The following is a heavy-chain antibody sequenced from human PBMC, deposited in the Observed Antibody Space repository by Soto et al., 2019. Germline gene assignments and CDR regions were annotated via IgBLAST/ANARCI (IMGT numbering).Heavy chain of an antibody. D-gene: IGHD3-3*01. J-gene: IGHJ5*02. CDR1: GGTFSNSA. CDR3: ARDGDLRSDFWSGPLGGGWFDP. CDR2: IIPIFGST. Sequence: QVQLVQSGAEVRKPGPSVKVSCKASGGTFSNSAITWVRQAPGQGLEWVGGIIPIFGSTNYAQKFQGRVTITADESTSTAYRELSSLTSEDTAVYYCARDGDLRSDFWSGPLGGGWFDPWGQGTLVTVSS. V-gene: IGHV1-69*12.